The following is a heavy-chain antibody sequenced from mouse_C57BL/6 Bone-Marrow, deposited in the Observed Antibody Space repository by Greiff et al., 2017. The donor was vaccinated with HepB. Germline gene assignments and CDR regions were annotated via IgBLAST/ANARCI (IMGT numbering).Heavy chain of an antibody. CDR2: IYPGSGST. CDR3: ARMNFGYSNYEGYYFDY. D-gene: IGHD2-5*01. CDR1: GYTFTSYW. J-gene: IGHJ2*01. Sequence: VQLQQPGAELVKPGASVKMSCKASGYTFTSYWITWVKQRPGQGLEWIGDIYPGSGSTNYNEKFKSKATLTVDTSSSTAYMQLSSLTSEDSAVYYCARMNFGYSNYEGYYFDYWGQSTTLTVSS. V-gene: IGHV1-55*01.